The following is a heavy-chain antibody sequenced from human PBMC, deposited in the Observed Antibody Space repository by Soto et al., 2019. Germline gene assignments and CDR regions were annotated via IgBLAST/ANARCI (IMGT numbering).Heavy chain of an antibody. CDR1: GYSFTSYW. J-gene: IGHJ3*02. D-gene: IGHD6-19*01. V-gene: IGHV3-74*01. Sequence: GESLKISCKASGYSFTSYWMHWVRQAPGKGLAWVSRIDTYGSATKYADSVEGRFSISKDNAENTLYLQMNNLRADDTAVYYCVRVLKSIGWDNDVFDIWGQGTMVTVSS. CDR3: VRVLKSIGWDNDVFDI. CDR2: IDTYGSAT.